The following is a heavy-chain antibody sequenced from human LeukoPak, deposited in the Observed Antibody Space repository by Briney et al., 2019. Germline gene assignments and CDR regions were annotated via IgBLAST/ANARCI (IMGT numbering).Heavy chain of an antibody. J-gene: IGHJ5*02. D-gene: IGHD6-13*01. CDR1: GFTFSSYA. Sequence: GGSLRLSCAPSGFTFSSYALSWVRQAPGKGLEWVSAISGSGGSTYYADSVKGRFTISRDNSKNTLYLQMNSLRAEDTAVYYCANPLWQQPEHNGFDPWGQGTLVTVSS. V-gene: IGHV3-23*01. CDR3: ANPLWQQPEHNGFDP. CDR2: ISGSGGST.